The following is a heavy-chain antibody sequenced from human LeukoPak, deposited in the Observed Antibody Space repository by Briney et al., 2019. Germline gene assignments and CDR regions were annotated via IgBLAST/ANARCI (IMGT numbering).Heavy chain of an antibody. CDR2: INPNSGGT. CDR3: ATVSKSSSWYNGGAAPAWFDP. J-gene: IGHJ5*02. CDR1: GYTFTGYY. Sequence: ASVKVSCKASGYTFTGYYMHWVRQAPGQGLEWMGWINPNSGGTNYAQKFQGRVTMTEDTSTDTAYMELSSLRSEDTAVYYCATVSKSSSWYNGGAAPAWFDPWGQGTLVTVSS. D-gene: IGHD6-13*01. V-gene: IGHV1-2*02.